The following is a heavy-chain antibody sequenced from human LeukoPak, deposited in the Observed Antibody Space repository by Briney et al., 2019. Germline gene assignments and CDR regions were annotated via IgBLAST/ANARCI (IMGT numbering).Heavy chain of an antibody. V-gene: IGHV4-39*07. Sequence: SETLSLTCTVSGGSISSSSYYWGWIRQPPGKGLEWIGSIYYSGSTYYNPSLKSRVTISVDTSKNQFSLKLSSVTAADTAAYYCARDRGGATLIYTFDYWGQGTLVTVSS. CDR3: ARDRGGATLIYTFDY. D-gene: IGHD1-26*01. J-gene: IGHJ4*02. CDR2: IYYSGST. CDR1: GGSISSSSYY.